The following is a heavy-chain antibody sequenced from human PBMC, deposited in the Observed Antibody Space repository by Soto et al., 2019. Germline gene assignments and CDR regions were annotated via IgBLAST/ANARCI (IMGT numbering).Heavy chain of an antibody. D-gene: IGHD3-10*01. CDR2: ISDYNGNT. J-gene: IGHJ6*02. V-gene: IGHV1-18*01. Sequence: ASVKVSCKASGYTFTSYGISWVRQAPGQGHKWMKWISDYNGNTNYAQKLQGRVTMATDTSTSTAYMELRSLRSVDTAVYYCARVLYYYGSGALTLGYYYGMDVWGQGTTLTVSS. CDR1: GYTFTSYG. CDR3: ARVLYYYGSGALTLGYYYGMDV.